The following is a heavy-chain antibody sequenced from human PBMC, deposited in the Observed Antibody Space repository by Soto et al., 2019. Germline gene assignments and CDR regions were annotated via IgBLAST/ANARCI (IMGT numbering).Heavy chain of an antibody. Sequence: QVQLQESGPGLVKPSETLSLTCTVSGGSISSYYWSWIRQPPGKGLEWIGYIYYSGSTNYNPSLKSRVTISVETSKNQFSLKLSSVTAADTAVYYCARDSGPYCSGGSCYSEYYYGMDVWGQGTTVTVSS. CDR2: IYYSGST. D-gene: IGHD2-15*01. CDR1: GGSISSYY. J-gene: IGHJ6*02. CDR3: ARDSGPYCSGGSCYSEYYYGMDV. V-gene: IGHV4-59*01.